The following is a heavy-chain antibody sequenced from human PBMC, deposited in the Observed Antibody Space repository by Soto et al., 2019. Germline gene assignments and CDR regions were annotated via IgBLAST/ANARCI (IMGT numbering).Heavy chain of an antibody. V-gene: IGHV4-59*01. D-gene: IGHD4-17*01. J-gene: IGHJ6*02. Sequence: SETLSLTCTVSGGSISSYYWSWIRQPPGKGLEWIGYIYYSGSTNYNPSLKSRVTISVDTSKNQFSLKLSSVTAADTAVYYCARTTATETTREPYGMDVWGQGTTVTVSS. CDR2: IYYSGST. CDR1: GGSISSYY. CDR3: ARTTATETTREPYGMDV.